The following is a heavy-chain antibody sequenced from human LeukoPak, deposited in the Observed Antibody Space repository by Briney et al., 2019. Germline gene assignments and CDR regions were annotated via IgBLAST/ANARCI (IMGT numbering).Heavy chain of an antibody. CDR3: ARASPLRCCSSTSCRTNDAFDI. CDR1: GGSISSSSYY. CDR2: IYYSGST. Sequence: SETLSLTCTVSGGSISSSSYYWGWIRQPPGKGLEWIGSIYYSGSTYYNPSLKSRVTISVDTSKNQFSLKLSSVTAADTAVYYCARASPLRCCSSTSCRTNDAFDIWGQGTMVTVSS. D-gene: IGHD2-2*01. V-gene: IGHV4-39*07. J-gene: IGHJ3*02.